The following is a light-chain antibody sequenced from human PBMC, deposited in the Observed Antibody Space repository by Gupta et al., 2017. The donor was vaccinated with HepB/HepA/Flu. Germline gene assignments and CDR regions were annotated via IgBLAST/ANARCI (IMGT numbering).Light chain of an antibody. Sequence: QSVLTQPPSASGTPVQRVTISCSGSSSNIGSNTVNWYQQLPGTAPKLLIYSNNQRPSGVPDRCSGSKSGTSASLAISGLQAENEADYYCATWDDSLNGYVFGTGTKVTVL. J-gene: IGLJ1*01. CDR3: ATWDDSLNGYV. CDR1: SSNIGSNT. CDR2: SNN. V-gene: IGLV1-44*01.